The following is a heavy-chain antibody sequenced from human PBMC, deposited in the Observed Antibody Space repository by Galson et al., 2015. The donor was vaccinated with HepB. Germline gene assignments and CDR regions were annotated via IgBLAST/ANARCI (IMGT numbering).Heavy chain of an antibody. Sequence: SLRLSCAASGFTFSNYRMNWVRQAQGKGLKWISYITSSSTTIHYADSVKGRFTISRDNAKNSLYLQMNSLRDDDTAVYYCARVWQDYSGVDYWGQGTLVTVSS. CDR2: ITSSSTTI. J-gene: IGHJ4*02. CDR3: ARVWQDYSGVDY. D-gene: IGHD3-10*01. CDR1: GFTFSNYR. V-gene: IGHV3-48*02.